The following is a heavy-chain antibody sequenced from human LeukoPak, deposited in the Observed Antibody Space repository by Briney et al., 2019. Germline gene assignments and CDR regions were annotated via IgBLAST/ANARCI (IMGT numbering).Heavy chain of an antibody. CDR3: ARDPRITGTTP. CDR2: IYSGGDT. J-gene: IGHJ5*02. V-gene: IGHV3-53*01. CDR1: GFTISNKY. Sequence: PGGSLRLSCAASGFTISNKYMSWVPQAPGKGLEWVSTIYSGGDTYYADSVKGRFTISRDNSKNTLYLQMNSLRAGDTAVYYCARDPRITGTTPWGQGTLVTVSS. D-gene: IGHD1-7*01.